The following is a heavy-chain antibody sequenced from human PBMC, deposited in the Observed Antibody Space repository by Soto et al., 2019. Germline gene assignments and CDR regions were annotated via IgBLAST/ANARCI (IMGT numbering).Heavy chain of an antibody. CDR3: ARASLGAKGADH. CDR1: GDTFNSYL. Sequence: QVQLVQSGAEVKRPGSSVKVSCESSGDTFNSYLISWVRQAPGQGLEWMGGIIPIIRVTHYAQKFQGRVTISALSSTGTAYMELTNLGFEDTALYYCARASLGAKGADHWGQGTLVTVSP. J-gene: IGHJ4*02. CDR2: IIPIIRVT. V-gene: IGHV1-69*17. D-gene: IGHD3-16*01.